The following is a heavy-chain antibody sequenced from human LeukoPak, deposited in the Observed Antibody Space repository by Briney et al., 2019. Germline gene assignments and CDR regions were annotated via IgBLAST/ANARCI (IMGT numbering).Heavy chain of an antibody. CDR1: GGSISSYY. J-gene: IGHJ4*02. CDR2: IYYSGST. D-gene: IGHD3-22*01. CDR3: ARWDSNGYYGLDY. V-gene: IGHV4-59*01. Sequence: SETLSLTCTVPGGSISSYYWSWIRQPPGKGLEWIGYIYYSGSTNYNPSLKSRVTISVDTSKNQFSLKLSSVTAADTAVYYCARWDSNGYYGLDYWGQGTLVTVSS.